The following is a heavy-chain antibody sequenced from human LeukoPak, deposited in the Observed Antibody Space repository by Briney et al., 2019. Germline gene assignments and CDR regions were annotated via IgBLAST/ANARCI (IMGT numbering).Heavy chain of an antibody. CDR1: GGSISSSSYY. CDR3: ARRLSGTEDY. CDR2: FYYSGST. J-gene: IGHJ4*02. Sequence: SETLSLTCTVSGGSISSSSYYWCWIRQHPGRGLEWIGSFYYSGSTYYNPSLRSRVTISVDTSKNQFSPRLSSVTATDTAVYYCARRLSGTEDYWGQGTLVTVSS. D-gene: IGHD1-1*01. V-gene: IGHV4-39*01.